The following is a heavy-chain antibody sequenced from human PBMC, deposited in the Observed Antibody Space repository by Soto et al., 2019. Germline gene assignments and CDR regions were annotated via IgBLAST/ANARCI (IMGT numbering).Heavy chain of an antibody. CDR1: GGSISNYY. V-gene: IGHV3-15*07. CDR2: VKSKNDGGTT. J-gene: IGHJ4*01. D-gene: IGHD3-22*01. Sequence: ETLSLTCTVSGGSISNYYWSWIRQPPGKGLEWVGRVKSKNDGGTTDFAAPVKGRFAISRDDSKNMVYLEMNSLQTEDTAIYYCTTDSYITSIIVRFDYWGHGTLVTVS. CDR3: TTDSYITSIIVRFDY.